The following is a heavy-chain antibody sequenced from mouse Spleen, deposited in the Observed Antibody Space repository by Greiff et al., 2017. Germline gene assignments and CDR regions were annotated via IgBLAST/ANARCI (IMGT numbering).Heavy chain of an antibody. D-gene: IGHD1-1*01. CDR3: ARWGTTVGDYAMDY. J-gene: IGHJ4*01. Sequence: QVQLKESGAELARPGASVKLSCKASGYTFTSYGISWVKQRTGQGLEWIGEIYPRSGNTYYNEKFKGKATLTADKSSSTAYMELRSLTSEDSAVYFCARWGTTVGDYAMDYWGQGTSVTVSS. V-gene: IGHV1-81*01. CDR2: IYPRSGNT. CDR1: GYTFTSYG.